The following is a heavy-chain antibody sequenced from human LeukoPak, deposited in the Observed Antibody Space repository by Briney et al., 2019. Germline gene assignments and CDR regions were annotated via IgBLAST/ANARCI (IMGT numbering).Heavy chain of an antibody. V-gene: IGHV4-34*01. D-gene: IGHD2-15*01. CDR2: IKHSGST. Sequence: SETLSLTCAVCGDSFSGYYWSWLRQPPGQGLEWIGDIKHSGSTNYNPSLKSRVTISVDTSKNQFSLKLSSVTAADTAVYYCARGYCSGGSCYSWFDPWGQGTLVTVSS. CDR3: ARGYCSGGSCYSWFDP. J-gene: IGHJ5*02. CDR1: GDSFSGYY.